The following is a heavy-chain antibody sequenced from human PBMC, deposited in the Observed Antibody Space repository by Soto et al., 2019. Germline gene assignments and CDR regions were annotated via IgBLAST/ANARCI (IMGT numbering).Heavy chain of an antibody. CDR3: ARDKRGSLDY. CDR2: IYYSGST. D-gene: IGHD3-10*01. V-gene: IGHV4-59*01. CDR1: GGSISSYY. Sequence: SETLSLTCTVSGGSISSYYWSWIRQPPGKGLEWIGYIYYSGSTNYNPSLKSRVTISVDTSKNQFSLKLSSVTAADTAVYYCARDKRGSLDYWGQGTLVTVSS. J-gene: IGHJ4*02.